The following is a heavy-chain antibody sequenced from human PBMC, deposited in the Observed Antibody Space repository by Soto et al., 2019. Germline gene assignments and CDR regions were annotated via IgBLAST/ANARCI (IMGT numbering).Heavy chain of an antibody. CDR1: GFSLSNARMG. V-gene: IGHV2-26*01. D-gene: IGHD6-19*01. CDR2: IFSNDEK. Sequence: QVTLKESGPVLVKPTETLTLTCTVSGFSLSNARMGVSWIRQPPGKALEWLAHIFSNDEKSYSTSLKSRLTISKDTSKSQVVLTMTNMDPVDTATYYCARISSSRYSSGWYLLYPFDYWGQGTLVTVSS. J-gene: IGHJ4*02. CDR3: ARISSSRYSSGWYLLYPFDY.